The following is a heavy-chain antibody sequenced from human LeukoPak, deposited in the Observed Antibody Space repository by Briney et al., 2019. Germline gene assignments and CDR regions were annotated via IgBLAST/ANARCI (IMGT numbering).Heavy chain of an antibody. Sequence: ASVKVSCKVSGYTLTELSMHWVRQAPGKGLEWMGGFDPEDGETIYAQKFQGRVTMTEDTSTDTAYMELSSLRSEDTAVYYCATDHDYLWGSYRFYYWGQGTLVTVSS. J-gene: IGHJ4*02. V-gene: IGHV1-24*01. CDR1: GYTLTELS. CDR3: ATDHDYLWGSYRFYY. D-gene: IGHD3-16*02. CDR2: FDPEDGET.